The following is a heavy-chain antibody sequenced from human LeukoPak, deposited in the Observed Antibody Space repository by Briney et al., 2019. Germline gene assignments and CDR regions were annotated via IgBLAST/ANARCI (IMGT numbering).Heavy chain of an antibody. V-gene: IGHV5-51*01. D-gene: IGHD3-22*01. CDR1: GYRFTSYW. CDR3: ARHRYYYDSSGYYSGAFDI. J-gene: IGHJ3*02. Sequence: GESLKISCKGSGYRFTSYWIGWVRQMPGKGLEWMGIIYPGDSDTRYSPSFQGQVTISADKSISTAYLQWSSLKASDTAMYYCARHRYYYDSSGYYSGAFDIWGQGTLVTVSS. CDR2: IYPGDSDT.